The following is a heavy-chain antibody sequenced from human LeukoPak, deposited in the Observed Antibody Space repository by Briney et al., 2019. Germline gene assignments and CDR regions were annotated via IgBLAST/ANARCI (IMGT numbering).Heavy chain of an antibody. J-gene: IGHJ5*02. CDR1: GYIFSAHY. CDR3: ARPGNWWFDP. CDR2: MNVYSGDA. D-gene: IGHD3-10*01. V-gene: IGHV1-2*02. Sequence: ASVKVSCKASGYIFSAHYMHWVRQAPGQGPEWMGWMNVYSGDATYAQKFQGRVTMTRDTSISTAYMELSSLTSDDTAVYYCARPGNWWFDPWGQGTLVTVSS.